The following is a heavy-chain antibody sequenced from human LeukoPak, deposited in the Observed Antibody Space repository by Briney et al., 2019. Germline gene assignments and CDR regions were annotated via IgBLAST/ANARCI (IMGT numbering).Heavy chain of an antibody. V-gene: IGHV4-39*01. CDR1: GGTISSSSYY. Sequence: SETLSLTCTVSGGTISSSSYYWGLIRQPPGKGLEWIGSIYYSGSTYYNPSLKSRVTISVDTSKNQFSLKLSSVTAADTAVYYCARFYYGSGSQNFDYWGQGTLVTVSS. D-gene: IGHD3-10*01. CDR3: ARFYYGSGSQNFDY. CDR2: IYYSGST. J-gene: IGHJ4*02.